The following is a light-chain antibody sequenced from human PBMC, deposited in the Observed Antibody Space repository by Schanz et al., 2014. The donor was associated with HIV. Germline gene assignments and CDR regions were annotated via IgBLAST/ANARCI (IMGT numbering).Light chain of an antibody. Sequence: EIVLTQSPGTLSLSPGERVTLSCRASQSVSSSYLAWYQQKPGQAPRLLMHGASSRATGIPDRFSGSDSGTDFTLTISRVEPEEYAVYYCQQYGSPPWTFGQGTKVEV. CDR2: GAS. CDR1: QSVSSSY. CDR3: QQYGSPPWT. V-gene: IGKV3-20*01. J-gene: IGKJ1*01.